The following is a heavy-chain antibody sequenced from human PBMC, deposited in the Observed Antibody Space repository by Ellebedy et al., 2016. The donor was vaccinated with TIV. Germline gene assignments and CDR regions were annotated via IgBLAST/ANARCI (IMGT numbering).Heavy chain of an antibody. CDR1: EFYFGDDW. Sequence: PGGSLRLSCAAFEFYFGDDWMSWARQAPGKGLEWVATFHKYGSERYYVDSVKGRFTISRDNSKNTLFLQMSSLRAEDTAVYFCARHSTDFAFDSWGQGTLVTVSS. CDR2: FHKYGSER. D-gene: IGHD3/OR15-3a*01. J-gene: IGHJ4*02. V-gene: IGHV3-7*03. CDR3: ARHSTDFAFDS.